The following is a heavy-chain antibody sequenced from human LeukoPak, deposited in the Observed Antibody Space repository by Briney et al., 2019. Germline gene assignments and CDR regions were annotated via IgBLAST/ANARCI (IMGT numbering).Heavy chain of an antibody. Sequence: SETLSLTCTVSGGSISTYYWNWIRQPPGKGLEWIGYTYRSGSTNYNPSLQSRVTISVDTSKNQFSLNLNSVTAADTAVYYCARGGAARLHFQNWGQGTLVTVSS. CDR1: GGSISTYY. CDR2: TYRSGST. D-gene: IGHD6-6*01. V-gene: IGHV4-59*01. CDR3: ARGGAARLHFQN. J-gene: IGHJ1*01.